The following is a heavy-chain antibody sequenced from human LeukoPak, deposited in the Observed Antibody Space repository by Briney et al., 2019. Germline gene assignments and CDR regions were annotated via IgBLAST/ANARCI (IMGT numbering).Heavy chain of an antibody. CDR2: ISYDGSNK. J-gene: IGHJ4*02. D-gene: IGHD3-3*01. CDR1: GFTFSSYA. V-gene: IGHV3-30-3*01. Sequence: GGSLGLSCAASGFTFSSYAMHWVRQAPGKGLEWVAVISYDGSNKYYADSVKGRFTISRDNSKNTLYLQMNSLRAEDTAVYYCARRTLLAIDYWGQGTLVTVSS. CDR3: ARRTLLAIDY.